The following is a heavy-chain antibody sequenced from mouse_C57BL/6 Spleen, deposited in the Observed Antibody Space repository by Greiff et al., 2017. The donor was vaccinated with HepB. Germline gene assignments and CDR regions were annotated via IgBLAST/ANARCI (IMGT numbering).Heavy chain of an antibody. CDR2: ILPGSGST. Sequence: VQLQQPFAELMKPGASLNLSCKATGYTFTGYWIEWVKQRPGHGLEWIGEILPGSGSTNYNEKFKGKATFTADTSSNTAYMQLSSLTTEDSAIYYCARWGLRGGDAMDYWGQGTSVTVSS. J-gene: IGHJ4*01. V-gene: IGHV1-9*01. CDR3: ARWGLRGGDAMDY. D-gene: IGHD2-4*01. CDR1: GYTFTGYW.